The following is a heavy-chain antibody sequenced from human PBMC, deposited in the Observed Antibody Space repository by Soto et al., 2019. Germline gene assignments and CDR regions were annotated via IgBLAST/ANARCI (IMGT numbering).Heavy chain of an antibody. CDR3: ARGGGTILAPLP. CDR2: INPNSGAT. CDR1: GYTFTGYF. V-gene: IGHV1-2*02. D-gene: IGHD3-3*01. J-gene: IGHJ5*02. Sequence: QVQLAQSGAEVKKPGDSVKVSCKASGYTFTGYFMHWVRQAPGQGLEWMGCINPNSGATKYAQKFQGRVTLTRDTSINTAYMEMSMLRSDDTAVYYCARGGGTILAPLPWGQGTLVTVSS.